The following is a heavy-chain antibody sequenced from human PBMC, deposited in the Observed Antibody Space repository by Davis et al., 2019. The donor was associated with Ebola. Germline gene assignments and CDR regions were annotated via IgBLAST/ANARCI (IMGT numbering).Heavy chain of an antibody. V-gene: IGHV4-59*01. CDR2: IYYSGSS. Sequence: MPSETLSLTCTVSGDSMSTYYWNWIRQPPGKGLEWIGNIYYSGSSNYNPSLKSRVTISVDTSKNQFSLKLSSVTAADTAVYYCARVGSSGWIYWFFDLWGRGTLVTVSS. CDR1: GDSMSTYY. CDR3: ARVGSSGWIYWFFDL. D-gene: IGHD3-22*01. J-gene: IGHJ2*01.